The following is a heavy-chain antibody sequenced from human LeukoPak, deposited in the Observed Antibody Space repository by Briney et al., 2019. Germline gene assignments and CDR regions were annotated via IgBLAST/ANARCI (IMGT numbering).Heavy chain of an antibody. Sequence: SETLSLTCTVSDYYISSGYYWGWIRQPPGKGLEWIGSIYHSGSTYYNPSLKSRVTISVDTSKNQFSLKLSSMTAADTAVYYCARGDLHGATYYVFDYWGQGILVTVSS. CDR1: DYYISSGYY. V-gene: IGHV4-38-2*02. D-gene: IGHD1-26*01. CDR2: IYHSGST. J-gene: IGHJ4*02. CDR3: ARGDLHGATYYVFDY.